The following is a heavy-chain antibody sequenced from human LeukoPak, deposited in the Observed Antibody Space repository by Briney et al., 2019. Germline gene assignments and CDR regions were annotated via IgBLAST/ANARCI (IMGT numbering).Heavy chain of an antibody. V-gene: IGHV3-7*01. CDR3: ARAVDLADY. CDR2: IRQDGSSI. Sequence: PGGSLRLSCAASRFTFSDHWMSWVRQAPGKGLEWVANIRQDGSSIFYADSVKGRFTISRDNAKNSVFLRMDNLTPDDTAVYYCARAVDLADYWGQGTLVTVSS. CDR1: RFTFSDHW. J-gene: IGHJ4*02.